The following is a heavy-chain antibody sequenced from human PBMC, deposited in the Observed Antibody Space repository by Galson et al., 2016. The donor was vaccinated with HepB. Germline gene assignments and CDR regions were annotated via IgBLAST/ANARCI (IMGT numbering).Heavy chain of an antibody. J-gene: IGHJ6*02. CDR1: GFSFSNHG. Sequence: SLRLSCAASGFSFSNHGMHWVRQAPGKGLEWVAFISYAGNNKYYADSVKGRFTISRGNSKNTLFLQMNSLMAEDTAVYYCAKDLRGYYDFLFGMDVWGQGTTVTVSS. V-gene: IGHV3-30*18. D-gene: IGHD3-3*01. CDR3: AKDLRGYYDFLFGMDV. CDR2: ISYAGNNK.